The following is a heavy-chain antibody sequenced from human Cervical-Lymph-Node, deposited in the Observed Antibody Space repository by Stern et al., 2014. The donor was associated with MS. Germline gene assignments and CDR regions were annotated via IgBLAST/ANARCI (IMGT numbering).Heavy chain of an antibody. CDR1: GFTFSSYS. D-gene: IGHD1-26*01. V-gene: IGHV3-21*01. CDR3: ARGDSGSPDAFDL. Sequence: VQLVESGGGLVKPGGSLRLSCAASGFTFSSYSINWVRQAPGKGLEWVSCISSSSRYIYYADSMKGRFTISRDNAKNSLYLQMNSLRAEDTAVYYCARGDSGSPDAFDLWGKGTMVTVSS. J-gene: IGHJ3*01. CDR2: ISSSSRYI.